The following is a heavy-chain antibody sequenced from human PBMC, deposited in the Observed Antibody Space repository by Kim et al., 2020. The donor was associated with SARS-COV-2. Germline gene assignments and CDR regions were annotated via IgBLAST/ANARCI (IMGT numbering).Heavy chain of an antibody. D-gene: IGHD6-6*01. CDR1: GFTFGDYA. CDR2: IRSKAYGGTT. CDR3: TRGPIEYSSSSDDY. J-gene: IGHJ4*02. V-gene: IGHV3-49*04. Sequence: GGSLRLSCTASGFTFGDYAMSWVRQAPGKGLEWVGFIRSKAYGGTTEYAASVKGRFTISRDDSKSIAYLQMNSLKTEDTAVYYCTRGPIEYSSSSDDYWGQGILVTVSS.